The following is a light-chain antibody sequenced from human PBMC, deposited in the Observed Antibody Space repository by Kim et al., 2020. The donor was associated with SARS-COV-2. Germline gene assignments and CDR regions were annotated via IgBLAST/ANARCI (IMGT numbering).Light chain of an antibody. CDR2: DAA. V-gene: IGKV3-11*01. Sequence: PGEGATLAGRASHNIDISLAWYQQTPGKSPRLLIYDAAVRAAGIPDRFSGSGSGTDFTLTIGSLAPEDFAIYDCQQRGSWPPALTFGGGTKVDIK. J-gene: IGKJ4*01. CDR3: QQRGSWPPALT. CDR1: HNIDIS.